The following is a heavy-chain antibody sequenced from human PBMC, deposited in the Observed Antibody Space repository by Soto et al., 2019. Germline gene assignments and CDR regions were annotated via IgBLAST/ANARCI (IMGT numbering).Heavy chain of an antibody. CDR1: GGSISSGGYY. CDR3: ARGGYYYENSGQNAYDY. Sequence: PSEILSLTCTVSGGSISSGGYYWSWIRQQPGTGLEWIGYIYYGGSTYYNPSLKSRATISGDTSKNQFSLKLSSVTAADTAVYYCARGGYYYENSGQNAYDYWGQGILVTVS. V-gene: IGHV4-31*03. CDR2: IYYGGST. J-gene: IGHJ4*01. D-gene: IGHD3-22*01.